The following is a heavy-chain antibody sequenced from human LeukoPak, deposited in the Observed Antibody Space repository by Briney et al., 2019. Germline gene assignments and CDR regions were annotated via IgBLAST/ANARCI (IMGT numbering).Heavy chain of an antibody. Sequence: ASVKVSCKASGGTFSSYAISRVRQATGRGLEWMGWMNPNSGNTGYAQKFQGRVTMTRNTSISTAYMELSSLRSEDTAVYYCARDAIYCSSTSCSTNWFDPWGQGTLVTVSS. D-gene: IGHD2-2*02. CDR2: MNPNSGNT. V-gene: IGHV1-8*02. CDR1: GGTFSSYA. CDR3: ARDAIYCSSTSCSTNWFDP. J-gene: IGHJ5*02.